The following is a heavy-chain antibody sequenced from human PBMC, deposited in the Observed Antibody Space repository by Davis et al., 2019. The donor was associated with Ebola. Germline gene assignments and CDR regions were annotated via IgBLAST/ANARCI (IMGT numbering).Heavy chain of an antibody. CDR1: GFTFSLYE. J-gene: IGHJ5*02. D-gene: IGHD1-7*01. V-gene: IGHV3-48*03. Sequence: GESLKISCTASGFTFSLYEMNWVRQAPGKGLEWISYITEGGNTMYYASVKGRFTISRDNSKNSVYLQMNSLRPEDTAVYFCARKRPGTAWFDPWGQGTLVTVSS. CDR2: ITEGGNTM. CDR3: ARKRPGTAWFDP.